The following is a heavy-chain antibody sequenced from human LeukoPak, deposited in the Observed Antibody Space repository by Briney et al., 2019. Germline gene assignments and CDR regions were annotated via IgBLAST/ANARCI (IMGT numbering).Heavy chain of an antibody. CDR3: ARMTVSGRDNWFDP. CDR2: LNPNSGNT. Sequence: ASVKVSYKASGYSFTSYDINWVRQATGQGLEWMGWLNPNSGNTGYAQKFQDRVTITRNTSINTAYMELSSLRSEDTAVYYCARMTVSGRDNWFDPWGQGTPVTVSS. CDR1: GYSFTSYD. J-gene: IGHJ5*02. V-gene: IGHV1-8*01. D-gene: IGHD6-19*01.